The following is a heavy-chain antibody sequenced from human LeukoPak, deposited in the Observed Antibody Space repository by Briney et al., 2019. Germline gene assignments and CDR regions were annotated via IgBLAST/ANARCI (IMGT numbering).Heavy chain of an antibody. Sequence: ASVKVSCKASGYTFTDYYVHWVRQAPGQGLEWMGWINPNSADTSYAQKFRGRVIMTRDTSINTAYVVLSGLKSDDTAVYYCARPLTGTSWYYFDYWGQGTLVTVSP. CDR2: INPNSADT. CDR3: ARPLTGTSWYYFDY. J-gene: IGHJ4*02. V-gene: IGHV1-2*02. D-gene: IGHD1-7*01. CDR1: GYTFTDYY.